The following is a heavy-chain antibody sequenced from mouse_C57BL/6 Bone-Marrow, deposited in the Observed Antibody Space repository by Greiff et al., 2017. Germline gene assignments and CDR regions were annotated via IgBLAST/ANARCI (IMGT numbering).Heavy chain of an antibody. V-gene: IGHV1-54*01. D-gene: IGHD1-1*01. CDR2: INPGSGGT. CDR3: ARGETTVDLFDY. CDR1: GYAFTNYL. J-gene: IGHJ2*01. Sequence: VQLQQSGAELVRPGTSVKVSCKASGYAFTNYLIEWVKQRPGQGLEWIGVINPGSGGTNYNEKFKGKATLTADKSSSTAYMQLSSLTSEDSAVYFCARGETTVDLFDYGGQGTTLTVSS.